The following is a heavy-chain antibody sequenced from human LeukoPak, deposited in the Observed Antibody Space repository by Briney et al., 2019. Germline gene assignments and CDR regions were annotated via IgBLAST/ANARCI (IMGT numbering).Heavy chain of an antibody. J-gene: IGHJ3*02. CDR1: GYTFAGFD. CDR2: INPNSGDT. Sequence: ASVKVSCKTSGYTFAGFDIHWVRQAPGQGREWMGWINPNSGDTNYAQKFQGRVSMTGDTSISTAYMELSRLRSDDTAVYYCARTLVVINDAFDIWGQGTMVTVSS. V-gene: IGHV1-2*02. CDR3: ARTLVVINDAFDI. D-gene: IGHD3-22*01.